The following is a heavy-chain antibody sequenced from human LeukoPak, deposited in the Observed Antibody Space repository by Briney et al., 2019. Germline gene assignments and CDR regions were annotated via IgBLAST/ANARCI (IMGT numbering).Heavy chain of an antibody. Sequence: GGSLRLSCAASGFTFSSYWMHWVRQAPGKGLVWVSRINTDGSSTSYADSVKGRFTISRDNAKNTLYLQMNSLRAEDTAVYYCARDHAPDVLRFLEWLPGGGNWFDPWGQGTLVTVSS. CDR2: INTDGSST. D-gene: IGHD3-3*01. V-gene: IGHV3-74*01. CDR1: GFTFSSYW. CDR3: ARDHAPDVLRFLEWLPGGGNWFDP. J-gene: IGHJ5*02.